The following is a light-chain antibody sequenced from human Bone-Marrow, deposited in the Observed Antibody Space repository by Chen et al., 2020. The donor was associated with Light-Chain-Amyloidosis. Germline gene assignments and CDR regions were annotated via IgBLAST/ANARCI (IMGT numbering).Light chain of an antibody. J-gene: IGKJ4*01. Sequence: DMVLTQSPGTLSLSPGEGANISFRASQTISSNYLTWYQQKFGQAPRLLIYGSSSRATGIPDKCTGSGSGTDFTLTVNRLEPEDFAMYYCQQYGTSPLPFGGGTKMEIK. V-gene: IGKV3-20*01. CDR3: QQYGTSPLP. CDR1: QTISSNY. CDR2: GSS.